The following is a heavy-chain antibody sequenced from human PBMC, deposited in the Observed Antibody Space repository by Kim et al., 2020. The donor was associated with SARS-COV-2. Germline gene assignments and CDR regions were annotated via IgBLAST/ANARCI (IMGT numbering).Heavy chain of an antibody. V-gene: IGHV3-11*04. D-gene: IGHD2-2*01. CDR3: ARGVLGSTSVGGY. J-gene: IGHJ4*02. Sequence: EDAEKGRFTIYRDNAKDSLYLQMNSLRAEDKAVYYCARGVLGSTSVGGYWGQGTLVTVSS.